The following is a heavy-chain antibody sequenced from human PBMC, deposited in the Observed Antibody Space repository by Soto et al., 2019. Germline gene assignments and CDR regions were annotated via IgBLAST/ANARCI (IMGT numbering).Heavy chain of an antibody. J-gene: IGHJ4*02. Sequence: GASVKVSCKASGGTFSRYAISWVRQAPGQGLEWMGGIIPIFGTVNYAQKFQGRVTITADESTRTAYMELSSLRSEDTAMYYCARDATLYDSSGYYYLYWGQGTLVTVSS. CDR1: GGTFSRYA. CDR3: ARDATLYDSSGYYYLY. CDR2: IIPIFGTV. D-gene: IGHD3-22*01. V-gene: IGHV1-69*13.